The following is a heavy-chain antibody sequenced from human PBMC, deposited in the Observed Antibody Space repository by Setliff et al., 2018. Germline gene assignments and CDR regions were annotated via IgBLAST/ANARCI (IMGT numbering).Heavy chain of an antibody. J-gene: IGHJ4*02. V-gene: IGHV4-30-4*08. CDR1: GGSISSGDYY. Sequence: LSLTCTVSGGSISSGDYYWTWIRQPPGKGLEWIGFIYYSGNTFYNPSLKSRLTISVDTSKNLLSLKLSSVTAADTAVYYCARQLYYYGTPGYFDYWGQGTLVTVS. CDR2: IYYSGNT. CDR3: ARQLYYYGTPGYFDY. D-gene: IGHD3-10*01.